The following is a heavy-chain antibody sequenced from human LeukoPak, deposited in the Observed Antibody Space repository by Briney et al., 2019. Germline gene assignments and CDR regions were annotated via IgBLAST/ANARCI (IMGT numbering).Heavy chain of an antibody. CDR2: IDPSDSYT. CDR3: ARRPYDYSNDYFDY. CDR1: GYSFTSYW. J-gene: IGHJ4*02. D-gene: IGHD4-11*01. Sequence: GESLKISCKGSGYSFTSYWISWVRQMPGKGLEWMGRIDPSDSYTNYSPSFQGHVTISADKSISTAYLQWSSLKASDTAMYHCARRPYDYSNDYFDYWGRGTLVTVSS. V-gene: IGHV5-10-1*01.